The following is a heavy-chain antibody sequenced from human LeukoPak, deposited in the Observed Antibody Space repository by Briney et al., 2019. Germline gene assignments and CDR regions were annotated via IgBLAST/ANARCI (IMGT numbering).Heavy chain of an antibody. J-gene: IGHJ4*02. D-gene: IGHD4-4*01. CDR3: ARGQSGMTTVINYYFDY. CDR2: INHSGST. Sequence: SETLSLTCTVSGGSISGYYWSWIRQPPGKGLEWIGEINHSGSTNYNPSLKSRVTISVDTSKNQFSLKLSSVTAADTAVYYCARGQSGMTTVINYYFDYWGQGTLVTVSS. V-gene: IGHV4-34*01. CDR1: GGSISGYY.